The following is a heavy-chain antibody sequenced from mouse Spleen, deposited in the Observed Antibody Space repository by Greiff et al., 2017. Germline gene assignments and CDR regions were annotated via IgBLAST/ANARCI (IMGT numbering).Heavy chain of an antibody. CDR2: INPNNGGT. CDR1: GYTFTDYY. Sequence: EVQLQQSGPELVKPGASVKISCKASGYTFTDYYMNWVKQSHGKSLEWIGDINPNNGGTSYNQKFKGKATLTVDKSSSTAYMELRSLTSEDSAVYYCARYYDGPWFAYWGQGTLVTVSA. CDR3: ARYYDGPWFAY. V-gene: IGHV1-26*01. D-gene: IGHD1-1*01. J-gene: IGHJ3*01.